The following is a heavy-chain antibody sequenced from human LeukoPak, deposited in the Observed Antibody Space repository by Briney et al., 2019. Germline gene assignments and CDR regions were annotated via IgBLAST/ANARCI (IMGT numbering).Heavy chain of an antibody. V-gene: IGHV3-30*02. CDR3: AKDVFYYGSGSLFTT. CDR2: IRYDGSNK. CDR1: GFTFSSYG. D-gene: IGHD3-10*01. Sequence: GGSLRLSCAGSGFTFSSYGMHWVRQAPGKGLEWVTFIRYDGSNKYYADSVKGRFTISRDNSKNTLYLQMNSLRAEDTAVYYCAKDVFYYGSGSLFTTWGQGTLVTVSS. J-gene: IGHJ5*02.